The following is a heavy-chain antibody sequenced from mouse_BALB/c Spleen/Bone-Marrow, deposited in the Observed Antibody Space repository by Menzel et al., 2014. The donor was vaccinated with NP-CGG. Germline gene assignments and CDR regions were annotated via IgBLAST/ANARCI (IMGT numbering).Heavy chain of an antibody. CDR1: GFTFSSFG. CDR3: ARRYYGSSFSYFDY. J-gene: IGHJ2*01. CDR2: ISSGSSTI. Sequence: EVHLVESGGGLVQPGGSRKLSCAASGFTFSSFGMHWVRQAPEKGLEWVAYISSGSSTIYYADTVKGRFTISRDNPKNPLFLQMTSLRSEDTAMYYCARRYYGSSFSYFDYWGQGTTLTVSS. V-gene: IGHV5-17*02. D-gene: IGHD1-1*01.